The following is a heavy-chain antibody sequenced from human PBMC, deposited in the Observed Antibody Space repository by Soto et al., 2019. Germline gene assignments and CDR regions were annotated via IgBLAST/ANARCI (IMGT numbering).Heavy chain of an antibody. D-gene: IGHD3-10*01. CDR1: GGSISSGGYY. V-gene: IGHV4-31*03. CDR2: IYYSGST. CDR3: VRDGREGFGELSANWFDP. Sequence: QVQLQESGPGLVKPSQTLSLTCTVSGGSISSGGYYWSWIRQHPGKGLEWIGYIYYSGSTYYNPSLKSRVTISVDTSKNQFSLKLSSVTAADTAVYYCVRDGREGFGELSANWFDPWGQGTLVTVSS. J-gene: IGHJ5*02.